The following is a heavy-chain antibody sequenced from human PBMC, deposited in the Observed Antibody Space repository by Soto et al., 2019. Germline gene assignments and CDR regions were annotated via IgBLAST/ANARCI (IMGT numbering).Heavy chain of an antibody. J-gene: IGHJ4*02. CDR1: GFTFSNAL. Sequence: GSLRLSCTASGFTFSNALMRWVRQAPGKGLEWVGRIKSKTDGGTTDYAAPVKGRFTISRNDSKNTLYLQMNSLKTEDTAVYYCTTGGIAAAGADYWGQGTLVTVSS. V-gene: IGHV3-15*01. D-gene: IGHD6-13*01. CDR3: TTGGIAAAGADY. CDR2: IKSKTDGGTT.